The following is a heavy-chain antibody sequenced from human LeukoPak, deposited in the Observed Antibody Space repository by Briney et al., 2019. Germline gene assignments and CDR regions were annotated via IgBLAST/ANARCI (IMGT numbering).Heavy chain of an antibody. J-gene: IGHJ4*02. CDR3: ARDGGRGSGSYYNLYYFDY. CDR1: GYTFTSYA. D-gene: IGHD3-10*01. V-gene: IGHV1-3*01. Sequence: GASVKVSCKASGYTFTSYAMHWVRQAPGQRLEWMGWINAGNGNTKYSQKFQGRVTITRDTSASTAYMELSGLRSEDTAVYYCARDGGRGSGSYYNLYYFDYWGQGTLVTVSS. CDR2: INAGNGNT.